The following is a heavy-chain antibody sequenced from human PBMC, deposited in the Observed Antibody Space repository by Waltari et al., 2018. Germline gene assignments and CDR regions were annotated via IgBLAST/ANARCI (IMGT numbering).Heavy chain of an antibody. CDR3: ARESSSWYYFDY. V-gene: IGHV3-21*01. Sequence: VQLQESGPGLVKPSGTLSLTCAVSGGSVTSSHWWSWVRQAPGKGLEWVSSISSSSSYIYYADSVKGRFTISRDNAKNSLYLQMNSLRAEDTAVYYCARESSSWYYFDYWGQGTLVTVSS. D-gene: IGHD6-13*01. CDR2: ISSSSSYI. J-gene: IGHJ4*02. CDR1: GGSVTSSHW.